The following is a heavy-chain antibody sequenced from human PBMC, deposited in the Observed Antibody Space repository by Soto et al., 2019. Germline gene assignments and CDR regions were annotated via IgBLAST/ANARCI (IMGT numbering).Heavy chain of an antibody. CDR1: GDSITSTFYY. CDR2: ICYSGST. D-gene: IGHD1-26*01. CDR3: ARWNSWFGGSYVDY. Sequence: SEILSLTCSVSGDSITSTFYYWGWIRQPPGKGLEWIGTICYSGSTYYNPSLKSRVTVSVDTSKNHFSLSLYSVTAADTALYFCARWNSWFGGSYVDYWGQGALVTVSS. V-gene: IGHV4-39*02. J-gene: IGHJ4*02.